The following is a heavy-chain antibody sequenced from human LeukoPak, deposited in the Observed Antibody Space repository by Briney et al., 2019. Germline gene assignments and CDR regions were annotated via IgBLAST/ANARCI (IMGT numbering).Heavy chain of an antibody. D-gene: IGHD2-15*01. Sequence: SQTLSLTCTVSGGSISSGSYYWSWIRQPAGKGLEWIGRIYTSGSTNYNPSLKSRVTISVDTSKNQFSLKLSSVTAADTAVYYCARVAAPGSYYFDYWGQGTLVTVSS. V-gene: IGHV4-61*02. J-gene: IGHJ4*02. CDR1: GGSISSGSYY. CDR3: ARVAAPGSYYFDY. CDR2: IYTSGST.